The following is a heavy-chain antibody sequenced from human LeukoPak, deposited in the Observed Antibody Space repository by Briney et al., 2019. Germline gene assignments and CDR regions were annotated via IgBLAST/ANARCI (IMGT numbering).Heavy chain of an antibody. Sequence: PGGSLRLSCAASGFTFSSYGMHWVRQAPGKGLEWVAFIRYDGSNKYYADSVKGRFTISRDNPKNTLYLQMNSLRAEDTAVYYCAKDQYSSGYYYSALDYWGQGTLVTVSS. CDR2: IRYDGSNK. J-gene: IGHJ4*02. V-gene: IGHV3-30*02. CDR1: GFTFSSYG. CDR3: AKDQYSSGYYYSALDY. D-gene: IGHD3-22*01.